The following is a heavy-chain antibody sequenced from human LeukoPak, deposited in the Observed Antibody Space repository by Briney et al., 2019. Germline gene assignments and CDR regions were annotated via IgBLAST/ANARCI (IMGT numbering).Heavy chain of an antibody. CDR2: ISYDGSNK. Sequence: GGSLRLSCAASGFTFSSYGMHWVRQAPGKGLERVAVISYDGSNKYYADSVKGRFTISRDNSKNTLYLQMNSLRAEDTAVYYCAKAFYDILTGFPNWGQGTLVTVSS. D-gene: IGHD3-9*01. CDR1: GFTFSSYG. CDR3: AKAFYDILTGFPN. J-gene: IGHJ4*02. V-gene: IGHV3-30*18.